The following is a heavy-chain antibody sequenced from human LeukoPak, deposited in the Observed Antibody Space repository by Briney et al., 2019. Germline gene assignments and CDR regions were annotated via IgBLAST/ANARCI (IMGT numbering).Heavy chain of an antibody. D-gene: IGHD3-10*01. CDR3: ARDGVAYSSGSYYDDYYYYGMDV. CDR2: ISAYNGNT. Sequence: ASVKVSCKASGYTFTSYGISWVRQAPGQGLEWMGWISAYNGNTNYAQKLQGRVTMTTDTSTSTAYMELRSLRSDDTAVYYCARDGVAYSSGSYYDDYYYYGMDVWGQGTTVTVSS. V-gene: IGHV1-18*01. CDR1: GYTFTSYG. J-gene: IGHJ6*02.